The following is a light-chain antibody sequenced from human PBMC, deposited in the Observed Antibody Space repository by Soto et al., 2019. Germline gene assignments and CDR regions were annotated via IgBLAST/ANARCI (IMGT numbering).Light chain of an antibody. J-gene: IGLJ2*01. CDR2: EVT. CDR3: AAWDDRLSGLV. CDR1: SGDIGSYNR. V-gene: IGLV2-14*01. Sequence: QSVLTQPASVSGSPGQSITISCTGTSGDIGSYNRVYWYQQHPGKAPKLIIYEVTDRPSGVSNRFSGSKSGTSASLAISGLRSEDEADYYCAAWDDRLSGLVFGRGTKLTVL.